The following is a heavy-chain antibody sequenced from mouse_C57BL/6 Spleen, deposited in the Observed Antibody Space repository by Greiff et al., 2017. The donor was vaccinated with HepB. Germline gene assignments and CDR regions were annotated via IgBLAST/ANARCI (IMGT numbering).Heavy chain of an antibody. V-gene: IGHV1-78*01. CDR2: IYPRDGST. CDR3: ARGYYSTLDY. Sequence: QVKLQQSDAELVKPGASVKISCKASGYTFTDHTIHWMKQRPEQGLEWIGYIYPRDGSTKYNEKFNVKATLTADKSSSTAYLKLNSLTSEDSAVYFCARGYYSTLDYWGQGTSVTVSS. J-gene: IGHJ4*01. CDR1: GYTFTDHT.